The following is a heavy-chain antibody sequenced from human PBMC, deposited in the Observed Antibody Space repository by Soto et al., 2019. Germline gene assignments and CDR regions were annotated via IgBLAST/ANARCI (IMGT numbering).Heavy chain of an antibody. J-gene: IGHJ4*02. Sequence: QVQLVQSGAEVKKPGSSVKVSCKASGGTFSSYTISWVRQAPGQGLEWMGRIIPILGIANYAQKFQGRVXIXXDKSASTAYMELSSLRSEDTAVYYCATDYGDYFDYWGQGTLVTVSS. CDR2: IIPILGIA. CDR1: GGTFSSYT. CDR3: ATDYGDYFDY. D-gene: IGHD4-17*01. V-gene: IGHV1-69*08.